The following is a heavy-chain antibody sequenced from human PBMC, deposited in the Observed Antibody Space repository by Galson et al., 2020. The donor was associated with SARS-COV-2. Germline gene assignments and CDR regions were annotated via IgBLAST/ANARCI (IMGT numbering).Heavy chain of an antibody. CDR1: GGSISSYY. CDR2: IYYSGST. Sequence: PSETLSLTCTVSGGSISSYYWSWIRQPPGKGLEWIGYIYYSGSTNYNPSLKSRVTISVDTSKNQFSLKLSSVTAADTAVYYCARDPGYLAARQVAAGMRYYYYGMDVWGQGTTVTVSS. J-gene: IGHJ6*02. V-gene: IGHV4-59*01. CDR3: ARDPGYLAARQVAAGMRYYYYGMDV. D-gene: IGHD6-6*01.